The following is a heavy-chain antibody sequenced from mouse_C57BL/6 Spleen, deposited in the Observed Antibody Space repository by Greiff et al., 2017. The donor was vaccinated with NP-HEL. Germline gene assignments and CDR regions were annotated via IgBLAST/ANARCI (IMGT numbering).Heavy chain of an antibody. J-gene: IGHJ4*01. D-gene: IGHD2-3*01. CDR1: GFTFSSYA. V-gene: IGHV5-4*01. CDR3: ARERDGSYAMDY. Sequence: EVHLVESGGGLVKPGGSLKLSCAASGFTFSSYAMSWVRQTPDKRLEWVATISDGGSYTYYPDNVKGRFTISRDNAKNNLYLQMSHLKSEDTAMYYCARERDGSYAMDYWGQGTSVTVSS. CDR2: ISDGGSYT.